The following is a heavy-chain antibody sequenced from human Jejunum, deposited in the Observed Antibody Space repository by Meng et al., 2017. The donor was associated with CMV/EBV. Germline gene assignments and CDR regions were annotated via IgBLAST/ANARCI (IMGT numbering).Heavy chain of an antibody. CDR2: ISHSGST. D-gene: IGHD1-1*01. V-gene: IGHV4-59*01. CDR3: AQTAGKAAGDY. Sequence: TCTVSGVSSNKYVWGWIRQPQGKAMEWIGYISHSGSTSYNPSLKSRVTISRDTSKNQFYLNLRSLIAADTAMYYCAQTAGKAAGDYWGQGTLVTVSS. J-gene: IGHJ4*02. CDR1: GVSSNKYV.